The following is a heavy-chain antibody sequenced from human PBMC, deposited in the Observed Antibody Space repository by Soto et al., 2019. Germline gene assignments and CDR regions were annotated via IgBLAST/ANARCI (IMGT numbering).Heavy chain of an antibody. J-gene: IGHJ3*01. D-gene: IGHD2-15*01. CDR2: IKQDGGEK. CDR3: ARGYCSGGSCSHHDAFDL. V-gene: IGHV3-7*01. Sequence: GGSLRLSCAASGFTFSTYWMNWVRQAPGKGLEWVANIKQDGGEKYYVDSVRGRFTISRDNAKKSLFLQMNSLRAEDTAVYYCARGYCSGGSCSHHDAFDLWGQGTMVTVSS. CDR1: GFTFSTYW.